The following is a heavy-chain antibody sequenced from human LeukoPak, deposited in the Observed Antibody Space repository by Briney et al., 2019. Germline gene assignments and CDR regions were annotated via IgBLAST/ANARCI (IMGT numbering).Heavy chain of an antibody. CDR3: ARRSYSASYYDY. CDR1: GYSFSTYW. D-gene: IGHD1-26*01. V-gene: IGHV5-51*01. J-gene: IGHJ4*02. Sequence: GDSLKISCKGSGYSFSTYWIGWVRQMPGKGLEWMGIIFPGDSDTRYSPSFQGQVTISADKSISTAYVQWRSLKASDTAMYYCARRSYSASYYDYWGQGTLVTVSS. CDR2: IFPGDSDT.